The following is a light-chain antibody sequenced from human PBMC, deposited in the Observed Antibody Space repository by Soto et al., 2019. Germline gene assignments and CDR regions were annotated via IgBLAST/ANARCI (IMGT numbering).Light chain of an antibody. CDR3: QVWDSSSDHPGV. J-gene: IGLJ2*01. CDR1: NIGSKS. CDR2: YDS. V-gene: IGLV3-21*04. Sequence: SYELAQPPSVSVAPGKTARITCGGNNIGSKSVYWYQQKPGQAPVVVIYYDSDRPSGIPERFSGSNSGNTATLTISRVEAGDEADYHCQVWDSSSDHPGVFGGGTKLTVL.